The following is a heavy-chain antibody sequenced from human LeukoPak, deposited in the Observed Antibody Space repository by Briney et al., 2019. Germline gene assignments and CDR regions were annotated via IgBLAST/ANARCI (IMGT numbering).Heavy chain of an antibody. CDR2: IYPGDSDT. V-gene: IGHV5-51*01. Sequence: GSLRLSCAASGFTFTSYSMNWVRQMPGKGLEWMGIIYPGDSDTRYSPSFQGQVTISADKSIRTAYLQWSSLKASDTAMYYCARSSVEVAAQIDYWGQGTLVTVSS. D-gene: IGHD2-15*01. J-gene: IGHJ4*02. CDR3: ARSSVEVAAQIDY. CDR1: GFTFTSYS.